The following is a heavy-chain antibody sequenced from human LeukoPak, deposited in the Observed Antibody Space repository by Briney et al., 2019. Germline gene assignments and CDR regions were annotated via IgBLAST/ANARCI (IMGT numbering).Heavy chain of an antibody. V-gene: IGHV4-59*01. CDR2: IYYSGST. J-gene: IGHJ6*02. Sequence: PSETLSLTCTVSGGSISSYYWSWIRQPPGKGLEWIGYIYYSGSTNYNPSLKSRVTISVDTSKNQFSLKLSSVTAADTAVYYCARAAMVQGVFYGMDVWGQGTTVTVSS. D-gene: IGHD3-10*01. CDR1: GGSISSYY. CDR3: ARAAMVQGVFYGMDV.